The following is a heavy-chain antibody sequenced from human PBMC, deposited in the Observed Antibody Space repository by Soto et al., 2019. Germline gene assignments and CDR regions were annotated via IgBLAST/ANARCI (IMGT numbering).Heavy chain of an antibody. D-gene: IGHD3-3*01. V-gene: IGHV3-48*03. CDR2: IKPSGGTL. Sequence: VRLVESGGGLVQPGGSLRLSCEGSGLILGTYEMNWVRQTPGRGLEWVAHIKPSGGTLYSASFRGRFIISRDDVRNSMSLQMRDLRGEDTAVYYCVTERPTDPQLRGYYAFDVWGQGTMVTVS. J-gene: IGHJ3*01. CDR1: GLILGTYE. CDR3: VTERPTDPQLRGYYAFDV.